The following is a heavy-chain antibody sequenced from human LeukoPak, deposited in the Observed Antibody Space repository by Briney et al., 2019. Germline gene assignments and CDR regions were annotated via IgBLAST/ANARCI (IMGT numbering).Heavy chain of an antibody. V-gene: IGHV3-53*01. CDR2: IYSGGST. J-gene: IGHJ2*01. D-gene: IGHD1-14*01. Sequence: GGSLRLSCAASGFTVSSNYMSWVRQAPGKGLEWVSVIYSGGSTYYADSVKGRFTISRDNAQNSLFLQMNSLRAEDTAVYYCARREGVYWHFDLWGRGTLVTVS. CDR3: ARREGVYWHFDL. CDR1: GFTVSSNY.